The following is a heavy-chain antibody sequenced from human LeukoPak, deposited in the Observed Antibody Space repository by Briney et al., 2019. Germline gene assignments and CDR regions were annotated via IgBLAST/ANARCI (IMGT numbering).Heavy chain of an antibody. CDR3: AKRDLRGYYDSSGYYPNWYFDL. D-gene: IGHD3-22*01. J-gene: IGHJ2*01. CDR1: GFTFSSYG. Sequence: GGSLRLSCAASGFTFSSYGMHWVRQAPGKGLEWVAVIWYDGSNKYYADSVKGRFTISRDNSKNTLYPQMNSLRAEDTAVYYCAKRDLRGYYDSSGYYPNWYFDLWGRGTLVTVSS. CDR2: IWYDGSNK. V-gene: IGHV3-33*06.